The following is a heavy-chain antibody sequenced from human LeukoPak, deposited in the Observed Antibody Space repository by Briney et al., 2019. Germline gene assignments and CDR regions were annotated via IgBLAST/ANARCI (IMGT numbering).Heavy chain of an antibody. CDR2: IYSGGST. Sequence: GGSLRLSCAASGFTVSSNYMSWVRQAPGKGLEWVSVIYSGGSTYYADSVKGRFTISRDNSKNTLYLQMNSLRAEDTAVYYCAYMVQGVYFDYWGQGTLVTVSS. CDR3: AYMVQGVYFDY. CDR1: GFTVSSNY. J-gene: IGHJ4*02. V-gene: IGHV3-53*01. D-gene: IGHD3-10*01.